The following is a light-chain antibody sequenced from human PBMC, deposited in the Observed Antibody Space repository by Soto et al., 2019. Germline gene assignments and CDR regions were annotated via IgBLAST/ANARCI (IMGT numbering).Light chain of an antibody. J-gene: IGKJ4*01. V-gene: IGKV3-11*01. CDR1: QIIYTS. CDR3: QQRAYWPLT. CDR2: EAS. Sequence: DIVLTQSPATLSLSPGERATLSCRASQIIYTSLAWYQHKPGQAPRLLIYEASIRATGLPARFSGSGSGADFTLTISSLEPDDFAVYYCQQRAYWPLTFGGGTTVEIK.